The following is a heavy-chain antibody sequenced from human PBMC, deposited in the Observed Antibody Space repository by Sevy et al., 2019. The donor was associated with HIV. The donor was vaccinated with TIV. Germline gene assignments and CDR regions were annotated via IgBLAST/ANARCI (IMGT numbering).Heavy chain of an antibody. CDR3: ARGPDYYDSSGYYYQ. J-gene: IGHJ4*02. CDR2: INSISTYI. Sequence: GGSLRLSCAASGFTFSSYSMHWVRQAPGKGLEWVSSINSISTYIYYADSVKGRFTISRDNAKNSLYLQMNSLRAEDTAGYYCARGPDYYDSSGYYYQWGQGTLVTVSS. CDR1: GFTFSSYS. D-gene: IGHD3-22*01. V-gene: IGHV3-21*01.